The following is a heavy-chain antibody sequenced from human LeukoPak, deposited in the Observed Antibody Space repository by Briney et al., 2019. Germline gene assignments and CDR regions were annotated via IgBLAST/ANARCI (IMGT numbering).Heavy chain of an antibody. CDR3: AKDSQDYGDYINWFDP. J-gene: IGHJ5*02. CDR1: GFTFSSYA. CDR2: ISGSGGST. V-gene: IGHV3-23*01. D-gene: IGHD4-17*01. Sequence: PGGSLRLSCAASGFTFSSYAMSWVRQAPGKGLEWVSAISGSGGSTYYADSVKGRLTISRDNSKNTLYLQMNSLRAEDTAVYYCAKDSQDYGDYINWFDPWGQGTLVTVSS.